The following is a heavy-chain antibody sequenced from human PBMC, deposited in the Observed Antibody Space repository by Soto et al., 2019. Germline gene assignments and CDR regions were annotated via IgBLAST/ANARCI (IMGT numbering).Heavy chain of an antibody. V-gene: IGHV1-2*04. J-gene: IGHJ6*03. D-gene: IGHD4-4*01. Sequence: ASVKVSCKASGYTFTGYYMHWVRQAPGQGLEWMGWINPNSGGTNYAQKFQGWVTMTRDTSISTAYMELSRLRSDDTAVYYCASGSSRNYESYYYYYWGVGGKGTRVPVSS. CDR1: GYTFTGYY. CDR2: INPNSGGT. CDR3: ASGSSRNYESYYYYYWGV.